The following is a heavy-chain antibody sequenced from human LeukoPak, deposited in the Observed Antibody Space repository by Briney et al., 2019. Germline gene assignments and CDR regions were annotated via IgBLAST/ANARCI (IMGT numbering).Heavy chain of an antibody. V-gene: IGHV5-51*01. D-gene: IGHD4-23*01. CDR2: IYPGDSDT. CDR1: GYSFTRNW. Sequence: GESLKISCKGSGYSFTRNWIGWVRQMPGKGLEWMGIIYPGDSDTRYSPSFQGQVTISADKSINTAYLQWSSLKASDTAMYYCARRVVNNRNWYFNLWGRGTLVTVSS. CDR3: ARRVVNNRNWYFNL. J-gene: IGHJ2*01.